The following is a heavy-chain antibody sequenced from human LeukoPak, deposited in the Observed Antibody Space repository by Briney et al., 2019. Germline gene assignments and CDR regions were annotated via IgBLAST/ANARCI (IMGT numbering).Heavy chain of an antibody. CDR2: VIPIFGTA. CDR1: GGTFSSYA. Sequence: SVKVSCKASGGTFSSYAISWVRQAPGQGLEWMGGVIPIFGTANYAQEFQGRVTITADESTSTAYMELSSLRSEDTAVYYCASISATFNEGFDYWGQGTLVTVSS. D-gene: IGHD3-16*01. V-gene: IGHV1-69*01. CDR3: ASISATFNEGFDY. J-gene: IGHJ4*02.